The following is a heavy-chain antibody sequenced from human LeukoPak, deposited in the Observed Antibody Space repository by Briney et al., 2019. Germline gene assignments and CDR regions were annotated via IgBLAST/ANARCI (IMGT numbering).Heavy chain of an antibody. D-gene: IGHD6-19*01. Sequence: PSETLSLTCTVSGSSISSYYWSWIRQPPGKGLEWIGYIYYSGSTNYNPSLKSRVTISADTSKNQFSLKLSSVTAADTAVYYCARNLGSGWYYDYWGQGILVTVSS. CDR3: ARNLGSGWYYDY. V-gene: IGHV4-59*08. J-gene: IGHJ4*02. CDR2: IYYSGST. CDR1: GSSISSYY.